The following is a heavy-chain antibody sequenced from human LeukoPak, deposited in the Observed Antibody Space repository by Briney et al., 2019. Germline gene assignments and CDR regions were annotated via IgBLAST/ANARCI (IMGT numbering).Heavy chain of an antibody. Sequence: GGSLRLSCAASGFTVSSNYMSWVRQAPGKGLEWVSVIYSDGNTYYADSVKGRFTISRDNSKNTLYLQMNSLRAEDTAVYYCAKDRRITIFGVVIPDYFDYWGQGTLVTVSS. CDR2: IYSDGNT. CDR1: GFTVSSNY. CDR3: AKDRRITIFGVVIPDYFDY. D-gene: IGHD3-3*01. V-gene: IGHV3-53*01. J-gene: IGHJ4*02.